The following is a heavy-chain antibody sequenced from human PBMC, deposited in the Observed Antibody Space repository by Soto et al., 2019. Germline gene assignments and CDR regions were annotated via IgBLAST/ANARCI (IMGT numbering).Heavy chain of an antibody. CDR2: ITASGYSA. Sequence: EAQLLESGGGLVQPGGSLRLSCAASGLAFSNYAMTWVRQAPGKGLEWVSIITASGYSAYYGGAVKGRLTTSRDNSRSTLYLQMNGLRADDSDVYYCAKGDLLWDPFDFWGQGTLVTVSS. J-gene: IGHJ4*02. D-gene: IGHD3-16*01. CDR3: AKGDLLWDPFDF. V-gene: IGHV3-23*01. CDR1: GLAFSNYA.